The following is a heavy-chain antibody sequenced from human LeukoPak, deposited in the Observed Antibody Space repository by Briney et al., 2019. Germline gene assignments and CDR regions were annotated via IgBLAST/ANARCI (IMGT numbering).Heavy chain of an antibody. D-gene: IGHD5-24*01. J-gene: IGHJ4*02. Sequence: GGSLRLSCAASGFTFSSYSMNWVRQAPGKGLEWVSSISSSSSYIYYADSVKGRFTISRDNAKNSLYLQMNSLRAEDTAVYYCASNDYNYGPSFDYWGQGTLVTVSS. CDR2: ISSSSSYI. V-gene: IGHV3-21*01. CDR3: ASNDYNYGPSFDY. CDR1: GFTFSSYS.